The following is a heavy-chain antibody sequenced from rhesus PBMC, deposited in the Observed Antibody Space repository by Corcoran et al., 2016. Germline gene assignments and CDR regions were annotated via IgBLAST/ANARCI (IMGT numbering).Heavy chain of an antibody. CDR2: ISYSGST. CDR3: ARDRRRTVTYYGLDS. V-gene: IGHV4-122*02. Sequence: QVQLQESGPGLVKPSETLSPTCAVSGGSISSSYYYWSWIRQPPGQGLEWIGYISYSGSTSYNPSLKSRVTISRDTSKNQFSLKLSSVTAADTAVYYCARDRRRTVTYYGLDSWGQGVVVTVSS. CDR1: GGSISSSYYY. D-gene: IGHD4-23*01. J-gene: IGHJ6*01.